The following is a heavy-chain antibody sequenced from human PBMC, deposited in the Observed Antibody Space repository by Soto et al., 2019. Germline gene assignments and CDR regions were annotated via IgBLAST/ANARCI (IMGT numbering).Heavy chain of an antibody. CDR1: GFTFSSYG. D-gene: IGHD5-12*01. Sequence: QVQLVESGGGVVQPGRSLRLSCAASGFTFSSYGMHWVRQAPGKGLEWVAVIWYDGSNKYYADSVKGRFTISRDNSKNTLYLQMNSLRAEDTAVYYCERAWGMATSPYYYYGMDVWGQGTTVTVSS. J-gene: IGHJ6*02. CDR2: IWYDGSNK. V-gene: IGHV3-33*01. CDR3: ERAWGMATSPYYYYGMDV.